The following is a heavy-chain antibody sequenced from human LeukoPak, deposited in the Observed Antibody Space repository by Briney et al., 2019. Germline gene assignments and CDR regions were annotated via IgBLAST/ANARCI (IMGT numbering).Heavy chain of an antibody. J-gene: IGHJ5*02. CDR2: IRGGGDNT. Sequence: VGSLRLSCAAPRYTFSSYAMSWVRQTLGKRLGWVSAIRGGGDNTYYADSVKGRFTISRDNTKSTLYKQMNSLRAEDTAVYYCAKDRYASSGFNWFDPWGQGTLVTVSS. V-gene: IGHV3-23*01. CDR1: RYTFSSYA. CDR3: AKDRYASSGFNWFDP. D-gene: IGHD3-22*01.